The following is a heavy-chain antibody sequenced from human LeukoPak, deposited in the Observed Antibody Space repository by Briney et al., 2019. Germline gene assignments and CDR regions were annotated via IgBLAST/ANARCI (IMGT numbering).Heavy chain of an antibody. CDR3: ARQSSGYYYGWFDP. Sequence: PSETLSLTCTVSGGSILDGTYYWAWIRQPPGKGLEWIATIFYTGNTHYNPSLKSRVTMSVDTVKNQFSLNLNSVTAADTAVYYCARQSSGYYYGWFDPWGLGTLVTVSS. V-gene: IGHV4-39*01. J-gene: IGHJ5*02. CDR2: IFYTGNT. D-gene: IGHD3-22*01. CDR1: GGSILDGTYY.